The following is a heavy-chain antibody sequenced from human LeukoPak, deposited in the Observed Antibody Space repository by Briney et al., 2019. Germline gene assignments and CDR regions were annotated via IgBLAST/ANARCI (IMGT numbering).Heavy chain of an antibody. D-gene: IGHD6-6*01. CDR3: ARDLVRGSSSSGGFDY. CDR2: ISSSSYI. Sequence: GGSLRLSCAASGFTFSSYSMNWVRQAPGKGLEWVSSISSSSYIYYADSVKGRFTISRDNAKNSLYLQMNSLRAEDTAVYYCARDLVRGSSSSGGFDYWGQGTLVTVSS. J-gene: IGHJ4*02. V-gene: IGHV3-21*01. CDR1: GFTFSSYS.